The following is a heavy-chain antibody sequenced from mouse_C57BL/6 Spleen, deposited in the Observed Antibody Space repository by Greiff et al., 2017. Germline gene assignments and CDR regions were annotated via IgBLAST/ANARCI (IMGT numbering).Heavy chain of an antibody. CDR1: GFSFNTYA. CDR3: VSHEVTTKGGNAMDY. CDR2: IRSKSNNYAT. J-gene: IGHJ4*01. V-gene: IGHV10-1*01. Sequence: EVQLQQSGGGLVQPKGSLKLSCAASGFSFNTYAMNWVRQAPGKGLEWVARIRSKSNNYATYYADSVKDRFTISRDDSESMLYLQMNNLKTEDTAIYYCVSHEVTTKGGNAMDYWGQGTSVTVSS. D-gene: IGHD2-2*01.